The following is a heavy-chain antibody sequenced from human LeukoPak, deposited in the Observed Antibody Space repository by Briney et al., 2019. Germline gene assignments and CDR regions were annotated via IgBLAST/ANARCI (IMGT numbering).Heavy chain of an antibody. CDR2: VHPGDSAT. Sequence: GESLKISCKGSGYGFTTYLIGWVRQMPGKGLEWMGSVHPGDSATRYSPSFQGQVTISADKSIITAYLQWSSLKASDTAMYYCARRSGTYVFEYWGQGGLVTVSS. J-gene: IGHJ4*02. V-gene: IGHV5-51*01. CDR1: GYGFTTYL. CDR3: ARRSGTYVFEY. D-gene: IGHD2-15*01.